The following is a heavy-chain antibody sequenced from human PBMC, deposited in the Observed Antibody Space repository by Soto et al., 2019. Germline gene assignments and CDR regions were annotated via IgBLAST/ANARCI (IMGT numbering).Heavy chain of an antibody. CDR2: IGANAGVT. D-gene: IGHD5-18*01. J-gene: IGHJ6*02. V-gene: IGHV3-49*04. Sequence: PGGSLRLSCSASGFRFSNYALYWVRQVPGNGLHFVSAIGANAGVTYYAASVKGGFTISRDDSKSIAYLQMNSLKTEDTAVYYCTRSASGLYGYSYGGGPYGMDVWGQGTMVTVSS. CDR3: TRSASGLYGYSYGGGPYGMDV. CDR1: GFRFSNYA.